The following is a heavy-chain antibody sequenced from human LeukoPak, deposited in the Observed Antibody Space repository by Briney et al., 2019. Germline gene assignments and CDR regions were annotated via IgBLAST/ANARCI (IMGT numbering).Heavy chain of an antibody. CDR1: GVTFSSYG. Sequence: PGRSLRLSCAASGVTFSSYGMSWVRQVPGKGLGRVAKIKQDGSEKYYVASVKGRFTISKDTAETSLYLQMNSLKAEDTATYFCTGGIGWLCDPWGQGTLVTVSS. CDR3: TGGIGWLCDP. V-gene: IGHV3-7*01. J-gene: IGHJ5*02. D-gene: IGHD6-19*01. CDR2: IKQDGSEK.